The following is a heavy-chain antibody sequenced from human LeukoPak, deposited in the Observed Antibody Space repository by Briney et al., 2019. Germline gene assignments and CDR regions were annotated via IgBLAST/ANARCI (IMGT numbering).Heavy chain of an antibody. D-gene: IGHD2-15*01. J-gene: IGHJ4*02. Sequence: ASVKVSCKASGGTFNIYAITWVRQAPGQGLEWMGGIIPLFGTAKYAQEVQGRVSITADKSTSTAYMELSSLRSEDTAVYYCARAGHNADDAMLHLRDWGQGTLVTVSS. CDR1: GGTFNIYA. CDR3: ARAGHNADDAMLHLRD. V-gene: IGHV1-69*06. CDR2: IIPLFGTA.